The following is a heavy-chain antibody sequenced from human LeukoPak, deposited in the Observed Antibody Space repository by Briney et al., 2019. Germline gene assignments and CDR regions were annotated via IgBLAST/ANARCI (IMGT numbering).Heavy chain of an antibody. CDR2: IYTSGST. J-gene: IGHJ5*02. CDR3: ARDRITMVRANWFDP. V-gene: IGHV4-4*07. Sequence: SETLSLTCTVSGGSISSYYWSWIRQPAGKGLEWIGRIYTSGSTNYNPSLKSRVTMSVGTSKNQFSLKLSSVTAADTAVYYCARDRITMVRANWFDPWGQGTLVTVSS. D-gene: IGHD3-10*01. CDR1: GGSISSYY.